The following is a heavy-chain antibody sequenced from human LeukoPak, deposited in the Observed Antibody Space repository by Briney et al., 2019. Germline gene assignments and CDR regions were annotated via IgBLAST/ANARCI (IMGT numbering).Heavy chain of an antibody. D-gene: IGHD5-24*01. J-gene: IGHJ5*02. V-gene: IGHV1-69*06. Sequence: SLKVSCKASGDTFSRYAFNCVRQAPGQGLEWMARIIPIFGTTNYPHNVQGRVTISADKSTNTVFLELTSLRSEDTAVYYCATLPRGDGRDAYNAWGQGTLVTVSS. CDR3: ATLPRGDGRDAYNA. CDR2: IIPIFGTT. CDR1: GDTFSRYA.